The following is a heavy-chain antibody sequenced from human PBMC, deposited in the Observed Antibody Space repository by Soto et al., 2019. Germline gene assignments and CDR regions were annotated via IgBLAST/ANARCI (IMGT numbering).Heavy chain of an antibody. Sequence: EVQLLESGGGLVQPGGSLRLSCAASGFTFSSYAMSWVRQAPGKGLEWVSAISGSGGSRYYADSVKGRFTISRDNSKNTLYLQMNSLRAEDTAVYYCAKDKDYSNYYYYYYMDVWGKGTTVTVSS. J-gene: IGHJ6*03. D-gene: IGHD4-4*01. CDR2: ISGSGGSR. CDR3: AKDKDYSNYYYYYYMDV. CDR1: GFTFSSYA. V-gene: IGHV3-23*01.